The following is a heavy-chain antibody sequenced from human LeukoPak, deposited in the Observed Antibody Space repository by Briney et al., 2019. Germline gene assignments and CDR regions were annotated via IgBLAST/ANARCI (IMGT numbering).Heavy chain of an antibody. CDR3: VKDYRVGSSPAFGDF. CDR1: GFTFRSHA. D-gene: IGHD1-26*01. V-gene: IGHV3-23*01. Sequence: GSLRLSCAASGFTFRSHAMSWVRQAPGKGLEWVSGLIENGATTYYADSVKGQFSISRDNSMNTVYLQMNNLRAEDTAVYYCVKDYRVGSSPAFGDFWGQGTLVTVSS. J-gene: IGHJ4*02. CDR2: LIENGATT.